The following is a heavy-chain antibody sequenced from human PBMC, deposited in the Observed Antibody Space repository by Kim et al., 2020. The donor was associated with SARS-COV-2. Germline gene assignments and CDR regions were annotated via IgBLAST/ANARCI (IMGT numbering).Heavy chain of an antibody. J-gene: IGHJ4*02. V-gene: IGHV1-2*02. D-gene: IGHD6-13*01. Sequence: QKFQGRVTMTRDTSISTAYMELSRLRSDDTAVYYCARGGAAAGTYRWFDYWGQGTLVTVSS. CDR3: ARGGAAAGTYRWFDY.